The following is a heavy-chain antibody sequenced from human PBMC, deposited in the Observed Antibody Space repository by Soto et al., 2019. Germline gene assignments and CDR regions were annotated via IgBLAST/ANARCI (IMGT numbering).Heavy chain of an antibody. V-gene: IGHV3-23*01. J-gene: IGHJ6*03. Sequence: GESLKISCAASGFTFSSYAMSWVRQAPGKGLEWVSAISGSGGSTYYADSVKGRFTISRDNSKNTLYLQMNSLRAEDTAVYYCAKENGDYYYYMDVWGKGTTVTVSS. CDR1: GFTFSSYA. CDR3: AKENGDYYYYMDV. CDR2: ISGSGGST. D-gene: IGHD4-17*01.